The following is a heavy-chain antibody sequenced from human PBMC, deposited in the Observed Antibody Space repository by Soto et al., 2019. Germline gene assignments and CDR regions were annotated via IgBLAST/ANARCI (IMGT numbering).Heavy chain of an antibody. CDR3: ARDIVVVVAANSYYYYGMDV. J-gene: IGHJ6*02. D-gene: IGHD2-15*01. V-gene: IGHV4-39*02. Sequence: QLRLQESGPGLVKPSETLSLTCTVSGGSISSSSYYWGWIRQPPGKGLEWIGSIYYSGSTYYNPSLKSRVTISVDTSKNQFSLKLSSVTAADTAVYYCARDIVVVVAANSYYYYGMDVWGQGTTVTVSS. CDR1: GGSISSSSYY. CDR2: IYYSGST.